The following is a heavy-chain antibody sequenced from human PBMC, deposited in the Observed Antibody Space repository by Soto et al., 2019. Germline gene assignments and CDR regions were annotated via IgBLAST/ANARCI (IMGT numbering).Heavy chain of an antibody. J-gene: IGHJ3*02. CDR1: GFTFSSYS. V-gene: IGHV3-21*01. CDR2: ISSSSSYI. D-gene: IGHD3-10*01. CDR3: ARFVPGLLWFGEYHYAFDI. Sequence: GGSLRLSCAASGFTFSSYSMNWVRQAPGKGLEWVSSISSSSSYIYYADSVKVRFTIYRDKDKNSLYLQKNSLRAEDTAVYYCARFVPGLLWFGEYHYAFDIWGQGTMVTVSS.